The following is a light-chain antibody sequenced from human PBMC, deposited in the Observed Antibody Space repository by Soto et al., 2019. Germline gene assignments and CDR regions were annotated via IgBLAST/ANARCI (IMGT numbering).Light chain of an antibody. CDR3: SSYTSSSTLVV. CDR2: DVS. V-gene: IGLV2-14*01. CDR1: SSDVGGYNY. Sequence: QSAQTQPASVSGSPGQSITISCTGTSSDVGGYNYVSWYQQHPGKAPKLMIYDVSNRPSGVSNRFYGSKSGNTASLTISGLQAEDEADYYCSSYTSSSTLVVFGTGTKVTVL. J-gene: IGLJ1*01.